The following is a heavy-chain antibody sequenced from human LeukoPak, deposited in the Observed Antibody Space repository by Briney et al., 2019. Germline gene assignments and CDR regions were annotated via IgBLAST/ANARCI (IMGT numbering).Heavy chain of an antibody. Sequence: GGSLRLSCAASGFTFSIYTMNWVRQAPGKGLEWVSSISSSSIYIYYADSVKGRFTISRDNAKNSLYLQMNSLRAEDTAVYYCARDYDGSGYFGYWGQGTLVTVSS. CDR1: GFTFSIYT. CDR3: ARDYDGSGYFGY. V-gene: IGHV3-21*01. D-gene: IGHD3-22*01. CDR2: ISSSSIYI. J-gene: IGHJ4*02.